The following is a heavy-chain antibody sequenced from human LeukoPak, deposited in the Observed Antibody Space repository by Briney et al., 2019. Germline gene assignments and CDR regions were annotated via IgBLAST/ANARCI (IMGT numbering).Heavy chain of an antibody. V-gene: IGHV3-64*01. CDR1: GFTFSSYA. J-gene: IGHJ5*02. D-gene: IGHD6-13*01. CDR2: ISSNGGST. Sequence: GGSLRLSCAASGFTFSSYAMHWVRQAPGKGLEYVSAISSNGGSTYYANSVKGRFTISRDNSKNTLYLQMGSLRAEDMAVYYCARGSWQQLGPNWFDPWGQGTLVTVSS. CDR3: ARGSWQQLGPNWFDP.